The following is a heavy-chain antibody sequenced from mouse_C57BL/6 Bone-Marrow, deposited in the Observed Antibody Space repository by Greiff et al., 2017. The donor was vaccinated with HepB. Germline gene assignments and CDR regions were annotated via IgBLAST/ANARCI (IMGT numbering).Heavy chain of an antibody. CDR1: GYSITSGYY. V-gene: IGHV3-6*01. D-gene: IGHD4-1*01. Sequence: EVKLMESGPGLVKPSQSLSLTCSVTGYSITSGYYWNWIRHFPGNKLEWMGYISYDGSNNYNPSLKNRISITRDTSKNQFFLKLNSVTTEDTATYYCAREEGLTGTDFDCWGQGTTLTVSS. J-gene: IGHJ2*01. CDR3: AREEGLTGTDFDC. CDR2: ISYDGSN.